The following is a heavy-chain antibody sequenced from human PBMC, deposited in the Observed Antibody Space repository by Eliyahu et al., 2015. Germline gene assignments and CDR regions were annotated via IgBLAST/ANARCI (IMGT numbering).Heavy chain of an antibody. CDR3: ARQKLLGIAVAGPRGAFDI. CDR2: IYXGXSDT. Sequence: EVQLVQSGAEVKKPGESLKXSCKGSGYSFXSYWIGXVRQMPGKGLEWMGIIYXGXSDTRYSPSFQGQVTISADKSISTAYLQWSSLKASDTAMYYCARQKLLGIAVAGPRGAFDIWGQGTMVTVSS. CDR1: GYSFXSYW. D-gene: IGHD6-19*01. J-gene: IGHJ3*02. V-gene: IGHV5-51*01.